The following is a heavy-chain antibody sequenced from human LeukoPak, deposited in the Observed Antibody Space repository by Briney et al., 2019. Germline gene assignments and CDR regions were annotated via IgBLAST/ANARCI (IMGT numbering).Heavy chain of an antibody. CDR3: ARVHCSSTSCRDAFDI. D-gene: IGHD2-2*01. CDR1: GFTFSSYA. J-gene: IGHJ3*02. CDR2: ISGSGGST. V-gene: IGHV3-23*01. Sequence: GGSLRLSCAASGFTFSSYAMSWVRQAPGKGLEWVSAISGSGGSTYYADSVKGRFTISRDNAKNSLYLQMNSLRAEDTAVYYCARVHCSSTSCRDAFDIWGQGTMVTVSS.